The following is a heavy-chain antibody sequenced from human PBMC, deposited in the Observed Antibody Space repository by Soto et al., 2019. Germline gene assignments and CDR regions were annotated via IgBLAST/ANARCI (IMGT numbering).Heavy chain of an antibody. V-gene: IGHV3-7*01. Sequence: TGGSLRLSCAASGFTFIIYCMNWVRQAPGKGLEWVANIKIDGSDQYYVDSVKGRFTISRDNAKNSLYLQMNSLRAEDTAVYYCARDIGYSTYVVEGMDVWGQWTTVACSS. CDR1: GFTFIIYC. D-gene: IGHD5-12*01. CDR3: ARDIGYSTYVVEGMDV. CDR2: IKIDGSDQ. J-gene: IGHJ6*02.